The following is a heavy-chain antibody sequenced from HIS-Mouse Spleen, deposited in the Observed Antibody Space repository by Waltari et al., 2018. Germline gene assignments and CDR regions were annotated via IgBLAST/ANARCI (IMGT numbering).Heavy chain of an antibody. Sequence: QVTLTESGPALVKPPQTLTLTCTFSGFPLSTSAMCVSWIRQPPGKALEWLARIDWDDDKYYSTSLKTRLTISKDTSKNQVVLTMTNMDPVDTATYYCARIAEGYSSGWYAFDYWGQGTLVTVSS. CDR3: ARIAEGYSSGWYAFDY. CDR2: IDWDDDK. D-gene: IGHD6-19*01. J-gene: IGHJ4*02. CDR1: GFPLSTSAMC. V-gene: IGHV2-70*15.